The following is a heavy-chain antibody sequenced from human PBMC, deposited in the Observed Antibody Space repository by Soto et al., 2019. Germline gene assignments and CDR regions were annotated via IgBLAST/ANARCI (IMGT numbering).Heavy chain of an antibody. Sequence: GGSLRLSCTASGFTFGDYAMSWFRQAPGKGLEWVGFIRSKAYGGTTEYAASVKGRFTISRDDSKSIAYLQMNSLKTEDTAVYYCTRGGESGYDTDFDYWGQGTLVTVSS. J-gene: IGHJ4*02. CDR1: GFTFGDYA. CDR3: TRGGESGYDTDFDY. D-gene: IGHD5-12*01. CDR2: IRSKAYGGTT. V-gene: IGHV3-49*03.